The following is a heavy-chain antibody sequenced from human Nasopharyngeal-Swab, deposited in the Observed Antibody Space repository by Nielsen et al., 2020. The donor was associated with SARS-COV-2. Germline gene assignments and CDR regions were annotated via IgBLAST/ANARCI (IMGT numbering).Heavy chain of an antibody. V-gene: IGHV3-43D*03. CDR2: ISWDGGSA. Sequence: GGSLRLSCAASGFTFHDYGMHWVRQAPGKGLEWVSFISWDGGSAYYADSVKGRFTISRDNTKNSLFLQMNSLRVEDIAFYYCAKEMRIFGLVLRDPAYDYWGQGTLVTVSS. J-gene: IGHJ4*02. CDR3: AKEMRIFGLVLRDPAYDY. D-gene: IGHD3-9*01. CDR1: GFTFHDYG.